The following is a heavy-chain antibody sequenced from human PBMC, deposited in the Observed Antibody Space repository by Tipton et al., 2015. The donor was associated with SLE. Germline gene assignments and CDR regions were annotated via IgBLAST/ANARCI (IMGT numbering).Heavy chain of an antibody. CDR2: INGEGSSS. CDR3: ASLSAPSDY. CDR1: GFTFSNYW. J-gene: IGHJ4*02. Sequence: SLRLSCVASGFTFSNYWMHWVRQAPGKGLVWVSRINGEGSSSHYADSVKGRFTISRDNAENTLFLQMNSLRVDDTGVYYCASLSAPSDYWGQGTPVTVSS. V-gene: IGHV3-74*01.